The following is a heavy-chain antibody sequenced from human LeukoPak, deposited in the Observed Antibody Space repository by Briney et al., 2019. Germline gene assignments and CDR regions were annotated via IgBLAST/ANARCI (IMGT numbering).Heavy chain of an antibody. CDR3: ARERTLGAARPAYAFDI. D-gene: IGHD6-6*01. CDR2: IIPIFGTA. V-gene: IGHV1-69*05. J-gene: IGHJ3*02. CDR1: GGTFSSYA. Sequence: SVKVSCKASGGTFSSYAISWVRQAPGQGLEWMGGIIPIFGTANYAQKFQGRVTITTDESTSTAYMELSSLRSEDTAVYYCARERTLGAARPAYAFDIWGQGTMVTVSS.